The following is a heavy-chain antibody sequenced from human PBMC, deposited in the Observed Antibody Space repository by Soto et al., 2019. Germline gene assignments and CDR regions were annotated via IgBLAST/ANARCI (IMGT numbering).Heavy chain of an antibody. D-gene: IGHD3-3*01. J-gene: IGHJ4*02. CDR2: ISSSSSTK. Sequence: EVQVVESGGGLVQPGGSLRLSCAASGFTFSSYSMNWVRQAPGKGLEWVSYISSSSSTKFYADSVKGRFPISRDNAMYSPYLQMNGLRDEVTDVSYCSRDIYGGGQGTLVTVSS. CDR3: SRDIYG. V-gene: IGHV3-48*02. CDR1: GFTFSSYS.